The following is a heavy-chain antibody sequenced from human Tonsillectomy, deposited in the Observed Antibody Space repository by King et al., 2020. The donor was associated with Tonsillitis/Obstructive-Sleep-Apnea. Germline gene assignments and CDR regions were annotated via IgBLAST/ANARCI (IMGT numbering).Heavy chain of an antibody. CDR1: GFTFDDYA. Sequence: VQLVESGGGLVQPGRSLRLSCAASGFTFDDYAMHWVRQAPGKDLEWVSVISWNSANIGYADSVKGRFTISRDNAKNSLYLQMSTLRPEDTALYYCAKEALTMFRGDPSDAFDVWGRGTMVTVSS. CDR2: ISWNSANI. V-gene: IGHV3-9*01. D-gene: IGHD3-10*01. CDR3: AKEALTMFRGDPSDAFDV. J-gene: IGHJ3*01.